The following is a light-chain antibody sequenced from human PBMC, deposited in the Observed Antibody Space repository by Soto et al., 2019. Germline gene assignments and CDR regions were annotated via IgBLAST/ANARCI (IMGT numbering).Light chain of an antibody. CDR2: EVF. CDR1: SSDIGGYNF. V-gene: IGLV2-8*01. J-gene: IGLJ2*01. Sequence: QSVLTQPPSASGSPGQSVTISCTGTSSDIGGYNFVSWYQQHPGKAPKLMIYEVFKRPSGVPDRFSGSKSGNTASLTVSGLQAEDEATYYCSSYAGSNNLIFGGGTKVTVL. CDR3: SSYAGSNNLI.